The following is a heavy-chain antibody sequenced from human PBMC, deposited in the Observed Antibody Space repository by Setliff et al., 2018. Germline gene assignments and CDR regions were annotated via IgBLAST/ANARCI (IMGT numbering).Heavy chain of an antibody. D-gene: IGHD3-22*01. J-gene: IGHJ4*02. Sequence: PGESLKISCAASGFTFSSYSMNWVRQAPGKGLEWVSYISSSSSTIYYADSVKGRFTISRDNAKNSLYLQMNSLRAEDRAVYYCARDLPSYYYDSSGRDYWGQGTLVTVSS. CDR1: GFTFSSYS. V-gene: IGHV3-48*04. CDR3: ARDLPSYYYDSSGRDY. CDR2: ISSSSSTI.